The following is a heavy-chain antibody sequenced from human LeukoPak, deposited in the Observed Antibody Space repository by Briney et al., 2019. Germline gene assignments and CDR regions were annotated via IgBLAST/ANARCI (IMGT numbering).Heavy chain of an antibody. V-gene: IGHV1-69*04. CDR2: IIPILGIA. D-gene: IGHD3-22*01. Sequence: GSSVKVSCKASGGTFSSYAISWVRQAPGQGLEWMGRIIPILGIANYAQKFQGRVTITADKSTSTAYMELSSLRSEDTAVYYCARGFVYDSSGQGFDYWGQGTLVTVSS. CDR1: GGTFSSYA. CDR3: ARGFVYDSSGQGFDY. J-gene: IGHJ4*02.